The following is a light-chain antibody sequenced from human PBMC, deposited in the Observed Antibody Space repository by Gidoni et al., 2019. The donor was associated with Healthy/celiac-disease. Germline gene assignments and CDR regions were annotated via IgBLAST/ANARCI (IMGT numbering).Light chain of an antibody. J-gene: IGKJ1*01. V-gene: IGKV3-20*01. CDR1: QSVSSSS. CDR2: GAS. Sequence: EIVFTQSPCTLSLSPGERATLSCRASQSVSSSSLAWYQQKPGQAPRLLIYGASSRATGIPDRFSGSGSGTDFTLTISRLEPEDFEVYYCQQYGSSPRTFGQGTKVEIK. CDR3: QQYGSSPRT.